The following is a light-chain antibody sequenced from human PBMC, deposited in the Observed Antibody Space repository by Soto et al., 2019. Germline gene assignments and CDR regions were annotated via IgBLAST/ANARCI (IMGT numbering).Light chain of an antibody. J-gene: IGKJ1*01. CDR2: GAS. CDR3: QQYGSSRTWT. V-gene: IGKV3-20*01. CDR1: QSVSSSF. Sequence: ENVLTQSPGTLSLSKGERATLSCRASQSVSSSFLAWYQQKPGQAPRLLIYGASSRATGIPDRFSGSGSGTDFTLTISRLEPEDFAVYYCQQYGSSRTWTFGQGTKVDIK.